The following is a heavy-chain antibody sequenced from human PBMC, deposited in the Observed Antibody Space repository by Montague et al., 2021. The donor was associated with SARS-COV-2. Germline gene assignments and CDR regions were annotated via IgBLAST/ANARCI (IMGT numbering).Heavy chain of an antibody. D-gene: IGHD2-21*01. V-gene: IGHV3-23*01. CDR1: VFTFRNYA. J-gene: IGHJ4*02. CDR2: IGDSGSKT. Sequence: SLRLSCVASVFTFRNYAMTWVRWAPGKGLEWVSAIGDSGSKTHYADSVQGRFTISRDNSKNTLSLEMNSLQVDDTAIYYCAKDPIPGGSNPYYFDFWGQGTLVTVSS. CDR3: AKDPIPGGSNPYYFDF.